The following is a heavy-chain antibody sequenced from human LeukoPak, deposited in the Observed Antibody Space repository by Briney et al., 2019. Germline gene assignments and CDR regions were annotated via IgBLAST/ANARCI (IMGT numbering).Heavy chain of an antibody. CDR1: GGSISSHY. V-gene: IGHV4-59*11. Sequence: SETLSLTCTVSGGSISSHYWSWLRQPPGKGLEWLGYIYYSGSTNYNPSLKSRVTISVDTSKNQFSLKLSSVTAADTAVYYCARGMYYYDTSGYYFLSYYYYMDVWGKGTTVTVSS. CDR3: ARGMYYYDTSGYYFLSYYYYMDV. D-gene: IGHD3-22*01. J-gene: IGHJ6*03. CDR2: IYYSGST.